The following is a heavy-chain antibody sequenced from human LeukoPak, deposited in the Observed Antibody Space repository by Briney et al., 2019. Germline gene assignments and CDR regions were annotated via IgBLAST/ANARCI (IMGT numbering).Heavy chain of an antibody. CDR1: GYSFTVYY. Sequence: ASVKVSCKASGYSFTVYYMHWVRQVPGQGLEWMGWINPGSGGTKFAQKFQGRVTMTRDTSISTAYMELSRLRSDDTAVYYCAREDASAFDIWGQGTMVTVSS. CDR2: INPGSGGT. J-gene: IGHJ3*02. CDR3: AREDASAFDI. V-gene: IGHV1-2*02.